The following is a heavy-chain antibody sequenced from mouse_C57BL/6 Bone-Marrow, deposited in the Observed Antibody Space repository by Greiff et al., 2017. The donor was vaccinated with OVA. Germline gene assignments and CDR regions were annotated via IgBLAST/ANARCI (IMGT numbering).Heavy chain of an antibody. D-gene: IGHD4-1*01. CDR2: IRNKANGYTT. V-gene: IGHV7-3*01. CDR1: GFTFTDYY. CDR3: ARYGTGTRRGMDY. Sequence: EVHLVESGGGLVQPGGSLSLSCAASGFTFTDYYMSWVRQPPGKALEWLGFIRNKANGYTTEYSASVKGRFTISRDNSQSILYLQMNALRAEDSATYYCARYGTGTRRGMDYWGQGTSVTVSS. J-gene: IGHJ4*01.